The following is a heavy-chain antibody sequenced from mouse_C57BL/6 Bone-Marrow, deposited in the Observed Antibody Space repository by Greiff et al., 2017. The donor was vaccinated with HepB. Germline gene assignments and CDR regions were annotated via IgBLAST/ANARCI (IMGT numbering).Heavy chain of an antibody. CDR1: GYTFTDYE. J-gene: IGHJ3*01. Sequence: QVHVKQSGAELVRPGASVTLSCKASGYTFTDYEMHWVKQTPVHGLEWIGAIDPETGGTAYNQKFKGKAILTADKSSSTAYMELRSLTSEDSAVYYCTRSGRGWGQGTLVTVSA. CDR3: TRSGRG. CDR2: IDPETGGT. D-gene: IGHD3-1*01. V-gene: IGHV1-15*01.